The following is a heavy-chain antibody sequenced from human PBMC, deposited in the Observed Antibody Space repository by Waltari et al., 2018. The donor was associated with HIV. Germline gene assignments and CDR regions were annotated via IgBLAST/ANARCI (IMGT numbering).Heavy chain of an antibody. Sequence: EVHLVQSGGGLVQPGESLRLSCEASGFTFSTYGMNWVRQAPGRGLEYVACISSNGGTTSYANSGKGRFTISRDNSKNTLYLQMGRLRAEDTAVYYCARTNYYDYWGQGALVTVSS. J-gene: IGHJ4*02. CDR3: ARTNYYDY. CDR1: GFTFSTYG. V-gene: IGHV3-64*01. D-gene: IGHD2-8*01. CDR2: ISSNGGTT.